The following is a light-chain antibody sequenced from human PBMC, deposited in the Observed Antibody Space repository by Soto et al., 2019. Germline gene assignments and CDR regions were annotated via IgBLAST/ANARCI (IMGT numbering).Light chain of an antibody. V-gene: IGKV2-28*01. CDR3: MQGLQIPT. CDR1: QSLLHSNGYYY. J-gene: IGKJ3*01. Sequence: DIVMTQSPLYLSVTPGEPASISCRSSQSLLHSNGYYYLDWYLQKPGQSPLLWISLASSRASGVPDRVRGSRSGTDFTLNISRVEAEDVGVYYCMQGLQIPTFGPGTKVDIK. CDR2: LAS.